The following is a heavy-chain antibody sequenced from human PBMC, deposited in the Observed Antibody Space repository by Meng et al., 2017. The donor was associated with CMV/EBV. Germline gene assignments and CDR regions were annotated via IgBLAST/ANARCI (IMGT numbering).Heavy chain of an antibody. CDR1: GFTFSSYC. Sequence: GESLKISCAASGFTFSSYCMHWVRQAPGKGLVWVSRINSDGSSTSYADSVKGRFTISRDNAKNTLYLQMNSLRAEDTAVYYCARGAHSGSYYFLDFSLPDYWGQGTLVTVSS. J-gene: IGHJ4*02. D-gene: IGHD1-26*01. V-gene: IGHV3-74*01. CDR3: ARGAHSGSYYFLDFSLPDY. CDR2: INSDGSST.